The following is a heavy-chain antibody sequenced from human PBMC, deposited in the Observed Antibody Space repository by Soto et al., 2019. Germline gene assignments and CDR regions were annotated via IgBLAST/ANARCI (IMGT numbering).Heavy chain of an antibody. CDR2: IDWDNDK. D-gene: IGHD1-1*01. CDR3: AHTRGINWPYYYYYGMDV. J-gene: IGHJ6*02. CDR1: GFSLSTSGVG. V-gene: IGHV2-5*02. Sequence: QITLKESGPALVKPTQTLTLTCTFSGFSLSTSGVGVGWIRQPPGKSLEWLALIDWDNDKRYSPSLKSRLTNTKDTSKNQVVLTMTNRDPVDTATYYWAHTRGINWPYYYYYGMDVWGQGTTVTVSS.